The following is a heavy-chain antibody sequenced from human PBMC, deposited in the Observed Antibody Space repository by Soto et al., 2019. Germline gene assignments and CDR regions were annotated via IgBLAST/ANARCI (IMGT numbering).Heavy chain of an antibody. J-gene: IGHJ6*02. D-gene: IGHD3-10*01. CDR3: ARHEPPYGAGDKYHYYGMDG. Sequence: GESLQISFKGSGYSFTSYWISWVRQMPVKGLEWMGRIDPSDSYTNYSPSFQGHVTISADKSISTAYLKWSSLKASDTTMYYCARHEPPYGAGDKYHYYGMDGGGQASPVNVSS. CDR1: GYSFTSYW. V-gene: IGHV5-10-1*01. CDR2: IDPSDSYT.